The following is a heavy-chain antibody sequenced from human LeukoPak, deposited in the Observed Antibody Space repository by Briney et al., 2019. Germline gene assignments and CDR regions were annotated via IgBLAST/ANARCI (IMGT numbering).Heavy chain of an antibody. Sequence: SETLSLTCTVSGGSISSYYWSRIRQPPGKGLEWIGYIYYSGSTNYNPSLKSRVTISVDTSKNQFSLKLSPVTAADTAVYYCARDSPDTMLTSWGQGTLVAVSS. CDR2: IYYSGST. J-gene: IGHJ5*02. CDR1: GGSISSYY. V-gene: IGHV4-59*01. CDR3: ARDSPDTMLTS. D-gene: IGHD3-10*02.